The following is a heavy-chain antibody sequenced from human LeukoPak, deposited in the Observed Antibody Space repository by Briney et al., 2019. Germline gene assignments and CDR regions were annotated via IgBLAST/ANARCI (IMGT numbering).Heavy chain of an antibody. CDR3: ASGGLEYYYDSSGYPFDY. CDR1: GFTFSSYN. CDR2: ISSSSSYI. J-gene: IGHJ4*02. Sequence: GGSLRLSCAASGFTFSSYNMNWVRQAPGKGLEWVSSISSSSSYIYYADSVKVRFTISRDNAKNSLYLQMNSLRAEDTAVYYCASGGLEYYYDSSGYPFDYWGQGTLVTVSS. V-gene: IGHV3-21*01. D-gene: IGHD3-22*01.